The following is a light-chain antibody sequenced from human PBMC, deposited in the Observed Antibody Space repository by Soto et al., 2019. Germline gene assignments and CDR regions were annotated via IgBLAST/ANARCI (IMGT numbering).Light chain of an antibody. V-gene: IGKV3-20*01. CDR1: QSVSSSH. Sequence: EIVLTQSPGTLSLSPGERATLSCRASQSVSSSHLAWYQQKPGQAPRLLMYGASSRATGILDRFSGSGSGTDFILTISRLEPEDFALYYCQQYGSSPSYTFGQGTKLEIK. CDR2: GAS. J-gene: IGKJ2*01. CDR3: QQYGSSPSYT.